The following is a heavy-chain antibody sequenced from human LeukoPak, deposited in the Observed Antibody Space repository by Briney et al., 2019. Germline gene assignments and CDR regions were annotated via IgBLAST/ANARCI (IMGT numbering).Heavy chain of an antibody. CDR2: IRSICRTI. J-gene: IGHJ4*02. V-gene: IGHV3-11*01. Sequence: GGPLRLSCGASGFTSSDYYMSWIREAPWKGRTRLSYIRSICRTIYYAHPVKGRFTISRDNSKNTLYLQMNSLRAEDTAVYYCAKLGTEKAAAGTGWGQGTLVTVSS. CDR1: GFTSSDYY. D-gene: IGHD6-13*01. CDR3: AKLGTEKAAAGTG.